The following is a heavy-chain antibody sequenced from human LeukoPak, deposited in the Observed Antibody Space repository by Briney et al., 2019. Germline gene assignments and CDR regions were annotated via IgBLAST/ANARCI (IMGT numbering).Heavy chain of an antibody. D-gene: IGHD3-9*01. CDR2: IYYSGST. Sequence: WETLSLTCTVSGGSISSYYWSWIRQPPGKGLEWIGYIYYSGSTNYNPSLKSRVTISVGTSKNQFSLKLSSVTAADTAVYYCARSDYDILTGPPDYWGQGTLVTVSS. J-gene: IGHJ4*02. CDR3: ARSDYDILTGPPDY. V-gene: IGHV4-59*01. CDR1: GGSISSYY.